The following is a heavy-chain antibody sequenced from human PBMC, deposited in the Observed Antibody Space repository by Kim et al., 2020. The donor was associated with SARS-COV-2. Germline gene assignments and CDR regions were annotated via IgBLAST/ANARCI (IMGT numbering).Heavy chain of an antibody. Sequence: GGSLRLSCAASGFTFSSYDMHWVRQATGKGLEWVSAIGTAGDTYYPGSVKGRFTISREDAKNSLYLQMNSLRAGDTAVYYCARVKYSSTWHNWYFDLWGRGTLVTVSS. V-gene: IGHV3-13*04. D-gene: IGHD6-13*01. J-gene: IGHJ2*01. CDR1: GFTFSSYD. CDR3: ARVKYSSTWHNWYFDL. CDR2: IGTAGDT.